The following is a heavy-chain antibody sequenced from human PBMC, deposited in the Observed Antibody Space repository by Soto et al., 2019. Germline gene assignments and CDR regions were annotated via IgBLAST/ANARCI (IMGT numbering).Heavy chain of an antibody. CDR2: IGTAGDT. CDR1: GFTFSSYD. CDR3: ARGAYCSSTSCYSGYYYYMDV. J-gene: IGHJ6*03. Sequence: GGSLRLSCAASGFTFSSYDMHWVRQATGKGLEWVSAIGTAGDTYYPGSVKGRFTISRENAKNSLYLQMNSLRAGDTAVYYCARGAYCSSTSCYSGYYYYMDVWGKGTTVTVSS. D-gene: IGHD2-2*01. V-gene: IGHV3-13*01.